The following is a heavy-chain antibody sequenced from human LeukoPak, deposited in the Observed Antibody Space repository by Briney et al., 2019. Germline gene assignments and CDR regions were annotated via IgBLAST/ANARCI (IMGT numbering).Heavy chain of an antibody. V-gene: IGHV1-2*06. Sequence: ASVKVSCKASGYTFTDYFIHWVRQAPGQGLDWMGRINPNSGGTNYAQTFQGRVTMTRDTSISTAYMELSGLGSDDTAVYYCARQDGGGMDAWGQGTTVTVS. J-gene: IGHJ6*02. CDR3: ARQDGGGMDA. CDR2: INPNSGGT. D-gene: IGHD5-24*01. CDR1: GYTFTDYF.